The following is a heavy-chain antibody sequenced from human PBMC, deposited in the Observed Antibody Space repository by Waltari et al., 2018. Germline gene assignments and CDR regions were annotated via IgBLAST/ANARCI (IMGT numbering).Heavy chain of an antibody. CDR3: ARDTDYGDYYYYGMDV. J-gene: IGHJ6*02. D-gene: IGHD4-17*01. V-gene: IGHV3-11*04. Sequence: QVQLVESGGGLVKPGGSLRLSCAASGFTFSDYYMSWIRRAPGKGLEWVSYISSSGSTIYYADSVKGRFTISRDNAKNSLYLQMNSLRAEDTAVYYCARDTDYGDYYYYGMDVWGQGTTVTVSS. CDR1: GFTFSDYY. CDR2: ISSSGSTI.